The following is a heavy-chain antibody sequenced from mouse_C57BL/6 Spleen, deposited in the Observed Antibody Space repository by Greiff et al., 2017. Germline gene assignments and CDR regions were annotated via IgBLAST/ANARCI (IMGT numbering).Heavy chain of an antibody. J-gene: IGHJ4*01. D-gene: IGHD2-2*01. V-gene: IGHV1-82*01. Sequence: QVQLQQSGPELVKPGASVKISCKASGYAFSSSWMNWVKQRPGKGLEWIGRIYPGDGDTNYNGKFKGKATLTADKSSSTAYMQLSSLTSEDSAVXFCAREMGGYEYYDAMDYWGQGTSVTVSS. CDR3: AREMGGYEYYDAMDY. CDR1: GYAFSSSW. CDR2: IYPGDGDT.